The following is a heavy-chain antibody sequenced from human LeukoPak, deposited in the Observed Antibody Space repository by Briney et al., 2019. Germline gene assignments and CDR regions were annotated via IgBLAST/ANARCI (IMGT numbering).Heavy chain of an antibody. CDR1: GFTFSSYA. J-gene: IGHJ4*02. Sequence: GGSLRLSCAASGFTFSSYAMSWVRQAPGKGLEWVSAISGSGDSTYYADSVKGRFTISRDNSKNTLYLQMNGLRAEDTAVYYCAKSNSGWYFFGYWGQGTLVTVSS. D-gene: IGHD6-19*01. CDR3: AKSNSGWYFFGY. V-gene: IGHV3-23*01. CDR2: ISGSGDST.